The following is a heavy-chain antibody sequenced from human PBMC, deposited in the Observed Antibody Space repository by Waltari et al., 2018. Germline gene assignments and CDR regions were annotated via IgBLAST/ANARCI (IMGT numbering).Heavy chain of an antibody. CDR2: MRISGSYI. J-gene: IGHJ2*01. D-gene: IGHD4-17*01. CDR1: GFTFSSYS. V-gene: IGHV3-21*01. Sequence: EVQLVESGGGLVKPGGSLRLSCAASGFTFSSYSMNWVRQAPGKGLGWVSSMRISGSYIYYADAVKGRFTISIDNAKNSLYLQMNSLRAEDTAVYYCASYYGDYWYFDLWGRGTLVTVSS. CDR3: ASYYGDYWYFDL.